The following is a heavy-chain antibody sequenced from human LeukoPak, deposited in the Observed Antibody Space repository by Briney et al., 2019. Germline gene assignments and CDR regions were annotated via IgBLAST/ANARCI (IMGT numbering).Heavy chain of an antibody. CDR3: ARGPRREVVVAATAYFDY. CDR1: GGSISSRSYY. J-gene: IGHJ4*02. Sequence: ASETLSLTCTVSGGSISSRSYYWGWIRQPPGKGLEWIGSIYYSGTTYYNPSVKSHVTLSVDPSKNQFSLKLSSVTAADTAVYYCARGPRREVVVAATAYFDYWGQGTLVTVSS. CDR2: IYYSGTT. D-gene: IGHD2-15*01. V-gene: IGHV4-39*01.